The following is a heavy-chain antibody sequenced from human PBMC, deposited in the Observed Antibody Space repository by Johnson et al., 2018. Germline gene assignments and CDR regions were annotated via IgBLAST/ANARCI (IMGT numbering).Heavy chain of an antibody. V-gene: IGHV3-74*01. CDR2: IHSDGRST. J-gene: IGHJ6*03. D-gene: IGHD4-23*01. CDR1: GFTFSSYW. Sequence: VQLQESGGGLIQPGGSLRLSCAASGFTFSSYWMHWVRQAPGKGLVWVSRIHSDGRSTTYADSVKGRFTISRDNAKNTLYMQMNSLRVEDTAVYYWARVKQLALRWIKYYYYMDVWGKGTTVTVSS. CDR3: ARVKQLALRWIKYYYYMDV.